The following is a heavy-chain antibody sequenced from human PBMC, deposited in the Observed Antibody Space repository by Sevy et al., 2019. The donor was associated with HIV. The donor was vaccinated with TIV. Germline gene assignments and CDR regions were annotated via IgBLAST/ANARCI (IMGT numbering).Heavy chain of an antibody. CDR3: TTSRIQYSGYDRYYYYYYTMDV. J-gene: IGHJ6*02. D-gene: IGHD5-12*01. CDR1: GFTFSSYS. Sequence: GGSLRLSCAASGFTFSSYSMNWVRQAPGKGLEWVSSISSSSSYIYYADSVKGRFTISRDNAKNSLYLQMNSLKTEDTAVYYCTTSRIQYSGYDRYYYYYYTMDVWGQGTTVTVSS. CDR2: ISSSSSYI. V-gene: IGHV3-21*03.